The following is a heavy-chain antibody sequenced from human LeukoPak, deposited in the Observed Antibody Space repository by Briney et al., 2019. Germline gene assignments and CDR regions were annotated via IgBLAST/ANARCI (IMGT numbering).Heavy chain of an antibody. V-gene: IGHV1-2*02. D-gene: IGHD3-16*01. J-gene: IGHJ4*02. CDR1: GYTFIGYY. CDR2: INPYSGGT. Sequence: ASVKVSCKASGYTFIGYYMHWVRQAPGQGLEWMGWINPYSGGTNYAQKFQGRVTMTRDTSISTAYMELSRLESDDTAVYYCARDLMTTPTWDFDYWGQGTLVTVAS. CDR3: ARDLMTTPTWDFDY.